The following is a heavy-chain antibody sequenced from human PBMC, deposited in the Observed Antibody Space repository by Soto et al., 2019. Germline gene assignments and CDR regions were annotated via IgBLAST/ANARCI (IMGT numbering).Heavy chain of an antibody. CDR1: SGYIRGHY. CDR2: VFYSGNT. Sequence: LARTGTGSSGYIRGHYWSWIRKHPGKGPEWIGNVFYSGNTNYNPSLKSRVTISVDTSKNQFSLNLTSVTAADTAVYFCAREYYGSGSYFFAYWGQGKLVTVLL. V-gene: IGHV4-59*11. CDR3: AREYYGSGSYFFAY. J-gene: IGHJ4*02. D-gene: IGHD3-10*01.